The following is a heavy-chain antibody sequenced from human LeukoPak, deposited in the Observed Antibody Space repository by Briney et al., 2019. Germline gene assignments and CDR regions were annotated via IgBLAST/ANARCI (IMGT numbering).Heavy chain of an antibody. D-gene: IGHD2-2*01. V-gene: IGHV4-31*03. CDR1: GGSISTGGYH. J-gene: IGHJ5*02. CDR2: IYYNGNT. CDR3: ARVGGDCGSATCYRWFDP. Sequence: SETLSLTCTVSGGSISTGGYHWNWIRQRPGKSLEWFGSIYYNGNTYYNPSLKSRLTISVDTSKNQFSLNLTSVTAADTAVYYCARVGGDCGSATCYRWFDPWGQGTLVTVSS.